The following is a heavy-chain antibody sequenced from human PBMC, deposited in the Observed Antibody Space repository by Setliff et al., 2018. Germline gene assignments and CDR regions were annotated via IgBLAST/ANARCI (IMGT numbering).Heavy chain of an antibody. V-gene: IGHV1-46*01. CDR3: ARDNSSSSGEVDY. D-gene: IGHD6-6*01. J-gene: IGHJ4*02. CDR2: INPSGGST. CDR1: GYTFINYE. Sequence: ASVKVSCKASGYTFINYEINWVRQAPGQGLEWMGIINPSGGSTSYAQKFQGRVTMTRDTSTSTVYMELSSLRSEDTAVYYCARDNSSSSGEVDYWGQGTLVTVSS.